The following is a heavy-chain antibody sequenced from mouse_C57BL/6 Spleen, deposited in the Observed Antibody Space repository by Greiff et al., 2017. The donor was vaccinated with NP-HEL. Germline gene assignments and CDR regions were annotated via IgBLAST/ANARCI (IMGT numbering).Heavy chain of an antibody. CDR2: IYPGSGST. J-gene: IGHJ2*01. Sequence: QVQLQQPGAELVKPGASVKMSCKASGYTFTSYWITWVKQRPGQGLEWIGDIYPGSGSTNYNEKFKSKATLTVDTSSRTAYMQLSSRTSEDSAVYYCAREGYGSSPYFDYWGQGTTLTVSS. D-gene: IGHD1-1*01. CDR3: AREGYGSSPYFDY. V-gene: IGHV1-55*01. CDR1: GYTFTSYW.